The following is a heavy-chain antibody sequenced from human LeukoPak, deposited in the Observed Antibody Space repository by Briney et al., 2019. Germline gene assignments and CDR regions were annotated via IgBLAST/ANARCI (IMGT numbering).Heavy chain of an antibody. V-gene: IGHV3-48*04. CDR3: ARDPAYCGGDCYTPAGNFDY. Sequence: GGSLRLSCAASGFTFSSYSMNWVRQAPGKGLEWVSYISSSSSTIYYADSVKGRFTISRDNAKNSLYLQMNSLRAEDTAVYYCARDPAYCGGDCYTPAGNFDYWGQGTLVTVSS. CDR2: ISSSSSTI. J-gene: IGHJ4*02. D-gene: IGHD2-21*01. CDR1: GFTFSSYS.